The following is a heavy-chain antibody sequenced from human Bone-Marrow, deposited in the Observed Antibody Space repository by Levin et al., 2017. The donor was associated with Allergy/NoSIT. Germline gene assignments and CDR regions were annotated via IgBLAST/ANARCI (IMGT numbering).Heavy chain of an antibody. V-gene: IGHV3-33*01. D-gene: IGHD1-14*01. CDR2: IWHDGTNE. CDR1: GFTFRNYA. J-gene: IGHJ5*02. CDR3: ARNRIIHAEFWSGPNWLDP. Sequence: LSLTCAASGFTFRNYAMHWVRQAPGKGLEWVAVIWHDGTNEYYIESVKGRFTVSRDNTTGTVYLQMNSLRVEDTALYYCARNRIIHAEFWSGPNWLDPWGQGTLVTVSS.